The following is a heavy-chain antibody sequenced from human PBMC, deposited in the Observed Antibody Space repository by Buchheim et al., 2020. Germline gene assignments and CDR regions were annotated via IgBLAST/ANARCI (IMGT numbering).Heavy chain of an antibody. CDR2: IYFSGTT. D-gene: IGHD2-15*01. V-gene: IGHV4-31*03. J-gene: IGHJ4*02. CDR1: GGSISSRGYY. CDR3: ARSDCGGGSCYRVDH. Sequence: QVQLQESGPGLVKPSQTLSLTCTVSGGSISSRGYYWNWIRQHPGKGLEWIGYIYFSGTTSYTPSLKSRVSISLDTSKNQFSLKLSSVTAADTALYYCARSDCGGGSCYRVDHWGQGTL.